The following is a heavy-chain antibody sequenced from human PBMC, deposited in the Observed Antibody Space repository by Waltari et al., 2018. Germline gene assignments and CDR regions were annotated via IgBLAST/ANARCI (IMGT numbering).Heavy chain of an antibody. V-gene: IGHV4-34*01. D-gene: IGHD6-6*01. J-gene: IGHJ4*02. CDR2: INHSGST. CDR1: GGSFSGYY. CDR3: ARGGEAARPGFFDY. Sequence: QVQLQQWGAGLLKPSETLSLTCAVYGGSFSGYYWSWIRPPPGKGLEWIGEINHSGSTNYNPSLKSRVTISVDTSKNQFSLKLSSVTAADTAVYYCARGGEAARPGFFDYWGQGTLVTVSS.